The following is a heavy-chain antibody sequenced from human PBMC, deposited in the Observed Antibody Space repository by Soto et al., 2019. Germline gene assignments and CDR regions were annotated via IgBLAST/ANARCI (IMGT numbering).Heavy chain of an antibody. CDR1: GGSISSYY. D-gene: IGHD2-15*01. J-gene: IGHJ6*02. Sequence: PSETLSLTCTVSGGSISSYYWSWIRRPPGKGLEWIGYIYYSGSTNYNPSLKSRVTISVDTSKNQFSLKLSSVSAADTAVYYCARDRSPIDDYGMDVWGQGTTVTVSS. CDR3: ARDRSPIDDYGMDV. V-gene: IGHV4-59*01. CDR2: IYYSGST.